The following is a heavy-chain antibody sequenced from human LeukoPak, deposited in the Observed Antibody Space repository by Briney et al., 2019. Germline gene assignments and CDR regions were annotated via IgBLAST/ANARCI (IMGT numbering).Heavy chain of an antibody. D-gene: IGHD1-26*01. Sequence: NPSETLSLTCTVSGGSISSYYWSWIRQPPGKGLEWIGYIYYSGSTNYNPSLKSRVTISVDMSKNQFSLKLSSVTAADTAVYYCARFGTSGSYFPLFDYWGQGTLVTVSS. CDR2: IYYSGST. V-gene: IGHV4-59*08. CDR1: GGSISSYY. J-gene: IGHJ4*02. CDR3: ARFGTSGSYFPLFDY.